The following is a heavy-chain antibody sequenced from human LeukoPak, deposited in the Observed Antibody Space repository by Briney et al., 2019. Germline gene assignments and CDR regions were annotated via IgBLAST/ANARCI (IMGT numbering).Heavy chain of an antibody. Sequence: PGGSLRLSCAASGFTFSDYYMSWIRQAPGKGLEWVSYISSSGSTIYYADSVKGRFTISRDNAKNSLYLQMNSLRAEDTAVYYCARDGSSSRAENWFDPWGQGTLVTVSS. CDR2: ISSSGSTI. CDR1: GFTFSDYY. CDR3: ARDGSSSRAENWFDP. J-gene: IGHJ5*02. D-gene: IGHD6-13*01. V-gene: IGHV3-11*04.